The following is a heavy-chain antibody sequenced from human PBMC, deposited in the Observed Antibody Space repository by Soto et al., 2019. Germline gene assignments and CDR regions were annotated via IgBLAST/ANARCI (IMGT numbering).Heavy chain of an antibody. CDR1: GGSVSSGRYY. D-gene: IGHD2-15*01. CDR3: VRTPTSPRRFDS. J-gene: IGHJ5*01. CDR2: IYYSGLT. V-gene: IGHV4-61*01. Sequence: SETLSLTCTVSGGSVSSGRYYWSWIRQPPGKGLEWIGYIYYSGLTNYSPSLKSRVAISIDTSKIQFSVILSSVTAADTAVYYCVRTPTSPRRFDSWGQGTLVTVSS.